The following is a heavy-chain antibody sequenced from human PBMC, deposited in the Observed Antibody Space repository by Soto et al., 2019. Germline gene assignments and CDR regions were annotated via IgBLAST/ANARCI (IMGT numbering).Heavy chain of an antibody. D-gene: IGHD6-13*01. Sequence: PSETLFLTCTVSGGSXSSSSYYWGWIRQPPGKGLEWIGSIYYSGSTYYNPSLKSRVTISVDTSKNQFSLKLSSVTAADTAVYYCASQAEDGHLDYWGQGTLVTVS. CDR3: ASQAEDGHLDY. CDR1: GGSXSSSSYY. CDR2: IYYSGST. J-gene: IGHJ4*02. V-gene: IGHV4-39*01.